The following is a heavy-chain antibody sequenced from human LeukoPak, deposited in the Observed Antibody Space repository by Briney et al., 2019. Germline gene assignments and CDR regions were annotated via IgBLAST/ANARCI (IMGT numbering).Heavy chain of an antibody. CDR2: MNQDGSEK. J-gene: IGHJ4*02. Sequence: GGSLRLSCVASGFTFSGYWMSWVRQAPGKGLEWVANMNQDGSEKYYVDSVKGRFIISRDNAKNSLYLQMNSLRVEDTAVHYCARHCSSTNCRAYWGQGTLVTVSS. V-gene: IGHV3-7*01. CDR3: ARHCSSTNCRAY. CDR1: GFTFSGYW. D-gene: IGHD2-2*01.